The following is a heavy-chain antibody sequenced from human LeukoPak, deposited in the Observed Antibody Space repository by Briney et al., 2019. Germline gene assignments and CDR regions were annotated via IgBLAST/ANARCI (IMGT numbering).Heavy chain of an antibody. CDR2: IYYSGST. CDR1: GGSISSYY. J-gene: IGHJ4*02. V-gene: IGHV4-59*01. CDR3: ARGHNWNPDY. Sequence: PSETLSLTCTVSGGSISSYYWSWIRQPPGKGLEWIGYIYYSGSTNYNPSLKSRVTISVDTSKNQFSLKLSSVTAADTAVYYCARGHNWNPDYWGQGTQVTVSS. D-gene: IGHD1-20*01.